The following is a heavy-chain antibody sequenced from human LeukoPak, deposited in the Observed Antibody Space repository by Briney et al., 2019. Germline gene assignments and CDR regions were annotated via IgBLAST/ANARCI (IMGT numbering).Heavy chain of an antibody. Sequence: ASVKVSCKASGGTFCSYAISWVRQAPGQGLEWMGRIIPIFGTANYAQKFQGRVTITTDESTSTAYMELSSLRSEDTAVYYCARSSELSWNDVHYYMDVWGKGTTVTVSS. D-gene: IGHD1-1*01. CDR3: ARSSELSWNDVHYYMDV. J-gene: IGHJ6*03. CDR1: GGTFCSYA. CDR2: IIPIFGTA. V-gene: IGHV1-69*05.